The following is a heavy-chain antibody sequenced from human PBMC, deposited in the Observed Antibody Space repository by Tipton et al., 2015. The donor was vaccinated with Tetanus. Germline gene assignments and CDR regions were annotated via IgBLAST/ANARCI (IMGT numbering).Heavy chain of an antibody. CDR1: GGSITPYY. J-gene: IGHJ5*01. V-gene: IGHV4-59*01. CDR2: IFYGGAT. Sequence: GLVKPSETLSLTCSVSGGSITPYYWTWIRQPPGKGLEWIGYIFYGGATNYNPSLGSPLTISVDTSKNQFSLKLTSVTAADTAVYXXASXLVQTXFGPWG. CDR3: ASXLVQTXFGP.